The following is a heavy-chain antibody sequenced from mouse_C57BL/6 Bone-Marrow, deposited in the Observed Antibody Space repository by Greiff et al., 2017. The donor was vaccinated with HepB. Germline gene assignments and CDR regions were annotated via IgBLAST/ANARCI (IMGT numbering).Heavy chain of an antibody. CDR2: INYDGSST. Sequence: EVQVVESEGGLVQPGSSMKLSCTASGFTFSDYYMAWVRQVPEKGLEWVANINYDGSSTYYLDSLKSRFIISRDNAKNILYLQMSSLKSEDTATYYCARAAGSSSYWYFDVWGTGTTVTVSS. CDR1: GFTFSDYY. D-gene: IGHD1-1*01. CDR3: ARAAGSSSYWYFDV. J-gene: IGHJ1*03. V-gene: IGHV5-16*01.